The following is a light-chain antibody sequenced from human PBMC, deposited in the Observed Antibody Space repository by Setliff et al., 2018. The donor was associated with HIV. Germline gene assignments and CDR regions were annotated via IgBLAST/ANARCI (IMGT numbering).Light chain of an antibody. CDR3: SSYTSTSTLFV. CDR1: SSDVGSYNY. CDR2: DVS. Sequence: QSALTQPPSVSGSPGQSVTISCTGTSSDVGSYNYVSWYQQHPGKAPKLRIYDVSNRPSGVSNRFSGSKSGNTASLTISGLQAEDEADYYCSSYTSTSTLFVFGTGTKVTVL. V-gene: IGLV2-14*03. J-gene: IGLJ1*01.